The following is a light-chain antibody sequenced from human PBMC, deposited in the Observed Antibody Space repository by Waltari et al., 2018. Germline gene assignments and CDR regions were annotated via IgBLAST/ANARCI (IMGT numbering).Light chain of an antibody. CDR2: GAS. J-gene: IGKJ5*01. Sequence: EIVMTQSPATLSVSPGERATLSCRASQTVSSNLAWNQQKPGQAPRLLIYGASNMATRIPARFSGSGSGTECTLTISSLHSEDVAVYYCQQYNNWPPITCRQGTRLEIK. CDR3: QQYNNWPPIT. CDR1: QTVSSN. V-gene: IGKV3-15*01.